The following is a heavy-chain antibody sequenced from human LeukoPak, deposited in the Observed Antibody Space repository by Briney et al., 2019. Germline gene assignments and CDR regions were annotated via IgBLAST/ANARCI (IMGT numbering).Heavy chain of an antibody. CDR3: STEDKYCTTSNCGAY. CDR1: GYTLTYNN. Sequence: GASVKVSCKASGYTLTYNNISWVRQAPGQGLEWMGWINTKNGDTNYAQKLQGRVTMTTDTSTNTAYMELRSLRSDDTAVYYCSTEDKYCTTSNCGAYWGQGTLVTVSS. V-gene: IGHV1-18*01. CDR2: INTKNGDT. J-gene: IGHJ4*02. D-gene: IGHD2-8*01.